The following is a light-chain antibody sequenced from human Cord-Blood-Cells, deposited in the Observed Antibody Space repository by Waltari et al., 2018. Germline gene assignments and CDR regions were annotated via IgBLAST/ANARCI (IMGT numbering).Light chain of an antibody. CDR3: SSYTSSSTLV. CDR1: SSDVGGYNS. V-gene: IGLV2-14*01. Sequence: QSALTQPASVSGSPGQSITISCTGTSSDVGGYNSVWYQQHPGKAPKLMIYEVSNRPSGVSNRFSGSKSGNTASLTISGLQAEDEADYYCSSYTSSSTLVFGTGTKVTVL. CDR2: EVS. J-gene: IGLJ1*01.